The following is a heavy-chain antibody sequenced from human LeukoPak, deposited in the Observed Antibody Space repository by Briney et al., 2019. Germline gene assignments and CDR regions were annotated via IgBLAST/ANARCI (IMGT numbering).Heavy chain of an antibody. CDR2: IYYSGST. D-gene: IGHD3-22*01. V-gene: IGHV4-59*01. CDR3: AREGWYYYDSSGENAFDI. CDR1: GGSISSYY. J-gene: IGHJ3*02. Sequence: SETLSLTCTVSGGSISSYYWSWIRQPPGKGLEWIGYIYYSGSTNYNPSLKSRVTISVDTSKNQFSLKLSSVTAADTAVFYCAREGWYYYDSSGENAFDIWGQGTMVTVSS.